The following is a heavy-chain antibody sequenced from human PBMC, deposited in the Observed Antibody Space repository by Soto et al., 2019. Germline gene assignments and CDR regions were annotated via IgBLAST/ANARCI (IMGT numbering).Heavy chain of an antibody. CDR3: ARDPNNSFSSGYCLDY. D-gene: IGHD3-3*01. V-gene: IGHV1-46*01. CDR1: GYTFTNYY. Sequence: ASVKVSCKASGYTFTNYYMHWVRQAPGQGLEWMGIINPSGGSTSYAQKFQGRVTMTRDTSTSTVYMELSSLRSEDTAVYYCARDPNNSFSSGYCLDYWGQGTLVTVSS. J-gene: IGHJ4*02. CDR2: INPSGGST.